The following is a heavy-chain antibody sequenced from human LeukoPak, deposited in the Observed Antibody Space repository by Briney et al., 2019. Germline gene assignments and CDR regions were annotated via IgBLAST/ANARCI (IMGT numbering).Heavy chain of an antibody. J-gene: IGHJ4*02. Sequence: ASVKVSCKASGYTFTSYGFNWVRQAPGQGLEWMGWISTYKGNTNYAQKLRGRVTMTTDTSTGTAYMELRSLRSDDTAVYYCARDSPLDSGYDSYFDYWGQGTLVTVSS. CDR1: GYTFTSYG. V-gene: IGHV1-18*01. D-gene: IGHD5-12*01. CDR3: ARDSPLDSGYDSYFDY. CDR2: ISTYKGNT.